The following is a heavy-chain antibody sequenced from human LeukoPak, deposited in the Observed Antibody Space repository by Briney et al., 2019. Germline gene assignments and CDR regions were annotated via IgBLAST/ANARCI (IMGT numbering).Heavy chain of an antibody. V-gene: IGHV4-59*08. D-gene: IGHD5-24*01. J-gene: IGHJ4*02. CDR3: ARLSRDGYNYPSYYFDY. CDR1: GGSISYYY. CDR2: IYYSGST. Sequence: PSETLSLTCTVSGGSISYYYWSWIWQPPGKGLEWIGYIYYSGSTNYNPSLKSRVTISVDTSKNQFSLNLSSVTAADTAVYYCARLSRDGYNYPSYYFDYWGQGTLVTVSS.